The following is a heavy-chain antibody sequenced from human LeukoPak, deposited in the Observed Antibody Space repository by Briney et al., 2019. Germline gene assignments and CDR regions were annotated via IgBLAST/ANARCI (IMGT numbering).Heavy chain of an antibody. CDR3: AEDGAPWRGLGSYPQFDP. CDR2: TTPDGSSR. D-gene: IGHD3-10*01. Sequence: GGSLRLSCAASGFTFRTYGMHWVRQAPGRGLEWVAVTTPDGSSRYYVDSVKGRFSISRDNSKNTVSLQMNSLRTEDTAVYYCAEDGAPWRGLGSYPQFDPWGQGTVVIVSS. CDR1: GFTFRTYG. V-gene: IGHV3-30*18. J-gene: IGHJ5*02.